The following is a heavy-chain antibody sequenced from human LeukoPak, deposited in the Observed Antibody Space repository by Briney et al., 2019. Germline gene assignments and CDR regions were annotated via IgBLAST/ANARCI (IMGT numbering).Heavy chain of an antibody. V-gene: IGHV4-59*01. CDR2: IYYSGST. Sequence: ASETLSLTCTVSGGSISSYYWSWIRQPPGKGMEWIGYIYYSGSTNYNPSLNSRVTISVDTSNNQFSLKLSSVTAADTAVYYCARVVVVAANPWFDPWGQGTLVTVSS. J-gene: IGHJ5*02. D-gene: IGHD2-15*01. CDR3: ARVVVVAANPWFDP. CDR1: GGSISSYY.